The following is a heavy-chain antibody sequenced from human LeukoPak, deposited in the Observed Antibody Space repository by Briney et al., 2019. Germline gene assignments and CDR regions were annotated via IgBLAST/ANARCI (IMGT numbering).Heavy chain of an antibody. CDR3: AKGDSFDFWSGYYGYYFDY. V-gene: IGHV3-23*01. CDR1: GFTFSSYA. Sequence: PGGSLRLSCAASGFTFSSYAMSWVRQAPGKGLEWVSAISGSGGSTYYADSVKGRFTISRDNSKNALYLQMNSLRAEDTAVYYCAKGDSFDFWSGYYGYYFDYWGQGTLVTVSS. J-gene: IGHJ4*02. D-gene: IGHD3-3*01. CDR2: ISGSGGST.